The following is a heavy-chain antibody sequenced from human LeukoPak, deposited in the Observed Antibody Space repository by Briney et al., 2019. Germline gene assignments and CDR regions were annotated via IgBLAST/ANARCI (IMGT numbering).Heavy chain of an antibody. D-gene: IGHD3-3*01. CDR2: IYYSGST. CDR3: ARADYDSWSGYPAPFDY. J-gene: IGHJ4*02. V-gene: IGHV4-59*01. CDR1: VGSISSYY. Sequence: SETLSLTSTVSVGSISSYYWSWIRQPPGEAGEWIGYIYYSGSTNYNPYLKSRVTISVDTSKNQFSLKLSPVTAADTAVYYCARADYDSWSGYPAPFDYWGQGTLVTVSS.